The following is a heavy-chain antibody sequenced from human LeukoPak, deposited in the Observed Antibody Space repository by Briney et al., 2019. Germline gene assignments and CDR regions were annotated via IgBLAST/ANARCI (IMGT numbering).Heavy chain of an antibody. CDR3: ASYCSSTSCSFDY. V-gene: IGHV3-48*01. D-gene: IGHD2-2*01. Sequence: ETLSLTCAVSGGSISSSNWWSWVRPAPGKGLEWVSYISSSSSTIYYADSVKGRFTISRDNAKNSLYLQMNSLRAEDTAVYYCASYCSSTSCSFDYWGQGTLVTVSS. CDR2: ISSSSSTI. CDR1: GGSISSSN. J-gene: IGHJ4*02.